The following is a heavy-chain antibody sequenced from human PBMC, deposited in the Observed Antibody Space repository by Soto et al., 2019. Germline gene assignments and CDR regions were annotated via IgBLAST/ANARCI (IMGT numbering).Heavy chain of an antibody. D-gene: IGHD2-15*01. CDR1: GGTFSSYA. V-gene: IGHV1-69*13. CDR3: ARGWIVVVVAATRGYYYGMDV. CDR2: IIPIFGTA. J-gene: IGHJ6*02. Sequence: GASVKVSCKASGGTFSSYAISCVRPAPGQGLEWMGGIIPIFGTANYAQKFQGRVTITADESTSTAYMELSSLRSEDTAVYYCARGWIVVVVAATRGYYYGMDVWGQGTTVTVSS.